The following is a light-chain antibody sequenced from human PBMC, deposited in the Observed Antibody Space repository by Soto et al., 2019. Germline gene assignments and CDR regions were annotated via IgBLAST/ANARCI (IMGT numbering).Light chain of an antibody. CDR1: FLGDKY. Sequence: SYELTQPPSVSVSPGQTASITCSGNFLGDKYASWYQLRPGQSPVLVIHQDTKRPSGIPERFSGSNSGNRATLTISGTQAMDEADYYCQAWDSSTASYVFGTGTQLTVL. CDR3: QAWDSSTASYV. CDR2: QDT. V-gene: IGLV3-1*01. J-gene: IGLJ1*01.